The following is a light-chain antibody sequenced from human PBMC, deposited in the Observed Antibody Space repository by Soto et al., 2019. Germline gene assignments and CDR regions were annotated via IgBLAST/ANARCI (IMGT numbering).Light chain of an antibody. CDR1: QNLLHSNGYNY. J-gene: IGKJ4*01. V-gene: IGKV2-28*01. Sequence: DIVMTQSPLSLPVTPGEPASISCRSSQNLLHSNGYNYLDWYLQKTGQSPQLLIFLGSNRASGVADRFSGSGSGTDFTLKISRVEAEDVGVYYCMQSLQTPLTFGGGTKVESK. CDR2: LGS. CDR3: MQSLQTPLT.